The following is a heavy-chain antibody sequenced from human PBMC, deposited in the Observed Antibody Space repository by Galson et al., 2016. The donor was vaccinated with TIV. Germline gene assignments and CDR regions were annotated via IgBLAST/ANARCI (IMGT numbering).Heavy chain of an antibody. J-gene: IGHJ4*02. CDR2: IIPMLGMT. V-gene: IGHV1-69*02. D-gene: IGHD1-26*01. Sequence: SVKASCKASGGTFRRYSISWVRQAPGQGLEWMGRIIPMLGMTNYAQRFQGRVTITADEFTSTAYMEMSGLRVGDTAMYYCATPGEMTSGSERGGLAHWSQGTLVTVSS. CDR1: GGTFRRYS. CDR3: ATPGEMTSGSERGGLAH.